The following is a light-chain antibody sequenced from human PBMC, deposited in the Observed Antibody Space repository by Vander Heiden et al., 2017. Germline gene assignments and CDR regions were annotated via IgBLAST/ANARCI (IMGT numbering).Light chain of an antibody. J-gene: IGLJ3*02. CDR3: SSYTSSSTLV. CDR2: EVS. CDR1: SSDVGGYNY. Sequence: GTSSDVGGYNYVSWYQQHPGKAPKLMIYEVSNRPSGVSNRFSGSESGNTASLTISGLQAEDEADYYCSSYTSSSTLVFGGGTKLTVL. V-gene: IGLV2-14*01.